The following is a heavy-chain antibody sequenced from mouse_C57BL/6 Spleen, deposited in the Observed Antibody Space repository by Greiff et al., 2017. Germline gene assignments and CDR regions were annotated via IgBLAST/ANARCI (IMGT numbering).Heavy chain of an antibody. CDR2: IRNKANGYTT. CDR1: GFTFTDYY. Sequence: EVKLMESGGGLVQPGGSLCLSCAASGFTFTDYYMSWVRQPPGKALEWLGFIRNKANGYTTEYSASVKGRFTISRDNSQSILYLQMNALRAEDSATYYCARDSKGYFDVWGTGTTVTVSS. CDR3: ARDSKGYFDV. J-gene: IGHJ1*03. V-gene: IGHV7-3*01.